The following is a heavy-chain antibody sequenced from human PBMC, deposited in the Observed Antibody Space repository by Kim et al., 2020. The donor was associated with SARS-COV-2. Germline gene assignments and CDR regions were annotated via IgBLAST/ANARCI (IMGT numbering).Heavy chain of an antibody. CDR1: GGSISSYY. D-gene: IGHD3-22*01. J-gene: IGHJ3*02. V-gene: IGHV4-59*13. CDR2: IYYSGST. CDR3: ARGDYYDSSAAFDI. Sequence: SETLSLTCTVSGGSISSYYWSWIRQPPGKGLEWIGYIYYSGSTNYNPSLKSRVTISVDTSKNQFSLKLSSVTAADTAVYYCARGDYYDSSAAFDIWGQGTMVTVSS.